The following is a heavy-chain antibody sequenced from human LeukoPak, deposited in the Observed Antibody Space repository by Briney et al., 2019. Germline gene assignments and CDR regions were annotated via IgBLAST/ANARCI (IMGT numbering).Heavy chain of an antibody. CDR2: ISYDGSNK. CDR3: AKGLYYERAFDI. Sequence: GRSLRLSCAASGFTFSSYGMHWVRQAPGKGLEWVAVISYDGSNKYYADSVKGRFTISRDNSKNTLYLQMNSLRAEDTAVYYCAKGLYYERAFDIWGQGTMVTVSS. J-gene: IGHJ3*02. V-gene: IGHV3-30*18. D-gene: IGHD3-22*01. CDR1: GFTFSSYG.